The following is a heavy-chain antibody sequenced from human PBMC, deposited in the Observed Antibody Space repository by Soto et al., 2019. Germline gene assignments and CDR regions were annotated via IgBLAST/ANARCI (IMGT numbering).Heavy chain of an antibody. CDR2: ISRSSSTI. V-gene: IGHV3-48*02. D-gene: IGHD1-1*01. CDR3: ARDAKGSSGDHFDY. CDR1: GFTFTSHS. J-gene: IGHJ4*02. Sequence: EVQLVESGGGLVQPGGSLRLSWAASGFTFTSHSMNWVRQAPGKGLEWVSYISRSSSTIYYANSVKGRFTISRDNAKNSLYLQMNSLRDEDTAVYYCARDAKGSSGDHFDYWGQGTLVTVSS.